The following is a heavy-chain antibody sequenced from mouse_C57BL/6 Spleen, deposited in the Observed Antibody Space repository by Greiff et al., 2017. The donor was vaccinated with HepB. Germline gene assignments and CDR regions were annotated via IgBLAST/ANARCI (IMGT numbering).Heavy chain of an antibody. CDR1: GYTFTSYW. Sequence: QVQLQQSGAELVKPGASVKMSCKASGYTFTSYWITWVKQRPGQGLEWIGDIYPGSGSTNYNEKFKSKATLTVDTSSSTAYMQLSSLTSEDSAVYDCARVGKEGYYAMDYWGQGTSVTVSS. J-gene: IGHJ4*01. V-gene: IGHV1-55*01. CDR2: IYPGSGST. D-gene: IGHD4-1*01. CDR3: ARVGKEGYYAMDY.